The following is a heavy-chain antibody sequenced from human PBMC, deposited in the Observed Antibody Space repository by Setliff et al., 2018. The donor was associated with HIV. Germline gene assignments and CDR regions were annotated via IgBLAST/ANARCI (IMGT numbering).Heavy chain of an antibody. CDR3: TRVRDHYDSGTYYGPLYFFDS. J-gene: IGHJ4*02. Sequence: SETLSLTCAVYGGSFSGYFWSWVRQSPGKGLEWIGEINHNRKTNYNPSLKSRVTISIDRSKNQFSLKLNSVIAADTAVYYCTRVRDHYDSGTYYGPLYFFDSWGQGTLVTVSS. CDR2: INHNRKT. V-gene: IGHV4-34*01. D-gene: IGHD3-10*01. CDR1: GGSFSGYF.